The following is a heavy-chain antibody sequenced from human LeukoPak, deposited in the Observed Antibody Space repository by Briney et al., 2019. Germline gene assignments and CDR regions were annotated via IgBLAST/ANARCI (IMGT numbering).Heavy chain of an antibody. Sequence: ASVKVSCKASGQSLTGYFIHWVRQAHGQGLEWVGRIDPNTGDTIYAQNFQGRVTVTSATSISTAYMELSRLTSDDTAVYFCARLGLHGSGTYYFFDYWGQGTLVTVSS. CDR3: ARLGLHGSGTYYFFDY. CDR1: GQSLTGYF. CDR2: IDPNTGDT. J-gene: IGHJ4*02. V-gene: IGHV1-2*06. D-gene: IGHD3-10*01.